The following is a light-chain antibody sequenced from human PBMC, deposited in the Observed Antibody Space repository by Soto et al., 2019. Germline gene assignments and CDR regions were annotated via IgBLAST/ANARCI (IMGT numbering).Light chain of an antibody. CDR3: QQYYSSPRT. Sequence: EIASTQSPGTQSWSKGERATRSGTVCQSVSSNYLAWYQQKPGQPPRLLIYCASSRATGVPDRFSGSGSGTDFTLTISSLQAEDFAVYYCQQYYSSPRTFGQGTNVDI. CDR2: CAS. CDR1: QSVSSNY. V-gene: IGKV3-20*01. J-gene: IGKJ1*01.